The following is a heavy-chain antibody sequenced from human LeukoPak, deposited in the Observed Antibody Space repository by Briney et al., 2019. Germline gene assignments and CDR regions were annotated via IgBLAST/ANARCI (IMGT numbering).Heavy chain of an antibody. CDR2: MNPNSGNR. CDR1: GYTFSSYD. CDR3: ARRLGLRWDLQAFDI. D-gene: IGHD4-23*01. J-gene: IGHJ3*02. V-gene: IGHV1-8*03. Sequence: GASVKVSCKASGYTFSSYDINWVRQATGQGLEWMGWMNPNSGNRGYARKFQGRVTITRNTSISTAYMELSSLRSEDTAVYYCARRLGLRWDLQAFDIWGQGTMVTVSS.